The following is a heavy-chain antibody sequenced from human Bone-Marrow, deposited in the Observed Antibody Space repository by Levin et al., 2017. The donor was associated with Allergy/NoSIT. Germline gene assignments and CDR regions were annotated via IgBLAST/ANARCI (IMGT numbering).Heavy chain of an antibody. Sequence: GESLKISCAASGFNFSTYNMNWVRQAPGKALEWVSSINSGSTDIYYADSLKGRFTISRDNAENSLYLQMNGLRAGDTAVYYCARDRTYGILRNYGMDVWGKGTTVTVSS. CDR1: GFNFSTYN. J-gene: IGHJ6*04. CDR2: INSGSTDI. D-gene: IGHD3-9*01. CDR3: ARDRTYGILRNYGMDV. V-gene: IGHV3-21*01.